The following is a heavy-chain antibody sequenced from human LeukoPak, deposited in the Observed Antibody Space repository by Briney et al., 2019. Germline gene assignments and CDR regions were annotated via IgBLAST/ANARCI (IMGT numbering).Heavy chain of an antibody. Sequence: GESLKISRKGSGYSFANYWIGWVRQMPGKGLEWMGTIYPGDSDTRYTPSFQGQVTISADKSISTAYLQWSSLKASDTAMYYCATARAGNYYWNFDYWGQGTLVTVSS. D-gene: IGHD1-26*01. J-gene: IGHJ4*02. V-gene: IGHV5-51*01. CDR2: IYPGDSDT. CDR3: ATARAGNYYWNFDY. CDR1: GYSFANYW.